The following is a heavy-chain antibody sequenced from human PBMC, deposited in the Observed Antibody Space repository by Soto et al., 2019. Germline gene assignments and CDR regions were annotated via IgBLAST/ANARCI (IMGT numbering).Heavy chain of an antibody. Sequence: QVQLVQSGAEVKKPGASVKVSCKASGYTFTSYYMPWVRQAPGQGLEWMGWINPDSGVTYYPHKFQDRVTMTRDTSISTAYMELSRLTSDDTAIYYCARDRGVRDVWGQGTTVIVSS. D-gene: IGHD2-8*01. J-gene: IGHJ6*02. CDR3: ARDRGVRDV. CDR2: INPDSGVT. CDR1: GYTFTSYY. V-gene: IGHV1-2*02.